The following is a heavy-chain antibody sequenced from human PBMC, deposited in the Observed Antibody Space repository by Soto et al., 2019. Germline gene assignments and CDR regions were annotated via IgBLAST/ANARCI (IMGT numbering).Heavy chain of an antibody. V-gene: IGHV1-69*01. CDR3: ARLRRDWGDAFDL. Sequence: QVQLVQSGADVKKPGSSVKVSRKTSGGSFGSSAISWVRQAPAQGLEWMGAIIPVFDKANYAQNFQDRLTITADESTGTVFMQLSSLRSDDTAVYFCARLRRDWGDAFDLWGQGTFVTVSS. J-gene: IGHJ3*01. CDR1: GGSFGSSA. CDR2: IIPVFDKA. D-gene: IGHD3-16*01.